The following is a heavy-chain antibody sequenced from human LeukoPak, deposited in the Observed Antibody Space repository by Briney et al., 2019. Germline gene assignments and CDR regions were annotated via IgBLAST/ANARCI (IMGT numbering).Heavy chain of an antibody. CDR2: ISYDGSNK. CDR3: ARSYGKAGTGRCYFDY. D-gene: IGHD6-13*01. V-gene: IGHV3-30-3*01. J-gene: IGHJ4*02. Sequence: PGGSPRLSCAASGFTFSSYAMHWVRQAPGKGLEWVAVISYDGSNKYYADSVKGRFTISRDNSKNTLYLQMNSLRAEDTAVYYCARSYGKAGTGRCYFDYWGQGTLVTVSS. CDR1: GFTFSSYA.